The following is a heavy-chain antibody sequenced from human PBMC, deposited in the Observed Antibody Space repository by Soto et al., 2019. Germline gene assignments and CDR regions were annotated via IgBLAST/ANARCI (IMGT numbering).Heavy chain of an antibody. CDR3: DREEGAGGSPYYYMDV. CDR2: IWYDGSNK. D-gene: IGHD2-15*01. CDR1: GFTFSSYA. V-gene: IGHV3-33*01. J-gene: IGHJ6*03. Sequence: RGSLRLSCAASGFTFSSYAMHWVRQAPGKGLEWVAVIWYDGSNKYYADSVKGRLTMGRDNSKNTLYLQMTSLGAEDTAVYYCDREEGAGGSPYYYMDVWGKVTTVTVSS.